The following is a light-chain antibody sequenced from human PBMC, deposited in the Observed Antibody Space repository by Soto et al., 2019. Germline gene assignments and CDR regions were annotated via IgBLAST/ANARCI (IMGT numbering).Light chain of an antibody. CDR2: DVS. V-gene: IGLV2-14*01. J-gene: IGLJ1*01. CDR3: SSYTSSSSDV. Sequence: QSALTQPASVSGSPGQSITISCTGTSSDVGSYNYVSRYQQHPGKAPKLMIYDVSNRPSGVSNRFSGSKSGNTASLTISGLQAEDEADYYCSSYTSSSSDVFGTGTKVTVL. CDR1: SSDVGSYNY.